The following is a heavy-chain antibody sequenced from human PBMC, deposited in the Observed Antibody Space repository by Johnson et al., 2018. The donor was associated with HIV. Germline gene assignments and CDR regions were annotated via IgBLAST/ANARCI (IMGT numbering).Heavy chain of an antibody. Sequence: VQLVESGGGLIQPGGSLRLSCAASGFTVSSNYMSWVRQAPGKGLEWVSVIYSGGSTYYADSVKGRFTISRDNSKNTLYLQMNSLRAEDTAVYYCASDIEMTTIGAFDIWCQGTMVTVSS. V-gene: IGHV3-53*01. CDR3: ASDIEMTTIGAFDI. CDR1: GFTVSSNY. D-gene: IGHD5-24*01. J-gene: IGHJ3*02. CDR2: IYSGGST.